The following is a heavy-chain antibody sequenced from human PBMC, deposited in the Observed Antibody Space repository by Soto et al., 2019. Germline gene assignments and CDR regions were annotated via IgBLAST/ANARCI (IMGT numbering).Heavy chain of an antibody. J-gene: IGHJ6*03. Sequence: GGSLRLSCAASGFTFSSYGMHWVRQAPGKGLEWVAVISYDGSNKYYADSVKGRFTISRDNSKNTLYLQMNSLRAEDTAVYYCADTYMDVWGKGTTVTVSS. CDR1: GFTFSSYG. CDR2: ISYDGSNK. V-gene: IGHV3-30*03. CDR3: ADTYMDV.